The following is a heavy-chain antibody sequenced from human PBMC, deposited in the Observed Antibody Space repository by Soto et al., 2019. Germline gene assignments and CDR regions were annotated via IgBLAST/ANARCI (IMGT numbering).Heavy chain of an antibody. V-gene: IGHV3-23*01. CDR3: AKQDDFWSGYYPTRAAFDI. CDR1: GFTFSSYA. Sequence: GGSLRLSCAASGFTFSSYAMSWVRQAPGKGLEWVSAISGSGGSTYYADSVKGRFTISRDNSKNTLYLQINSLRAEDTAVYYCAKQDDFWSGYYPTRAAFDIWGQGTMVTVSS. D-gene: IGHD3-3*01. CDR2: ISGSGGST. J-gene: IGHJ3*02.